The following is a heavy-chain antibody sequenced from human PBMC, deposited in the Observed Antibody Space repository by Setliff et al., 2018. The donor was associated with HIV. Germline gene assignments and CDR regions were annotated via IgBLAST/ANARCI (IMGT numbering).Heavy chain of an antibody. J-gene: IGHJ4*02. CDR1: GGSFTDYF. Sequence: PSETLSLTCAVYGGSFTDYFWTWVRQPPGKGLEWIGEINHSESTNYNPSLKSRVTISVDTSKNQFSLKLSSVTAADTAIYYCARRRDGYNLIDYWGQGTLVTVSS. CDR3: ARRRDGYNLIDY. V-gene: IGHV4-34*01. CDR2: INHSEST. D-gene: IGHD5-12*01.